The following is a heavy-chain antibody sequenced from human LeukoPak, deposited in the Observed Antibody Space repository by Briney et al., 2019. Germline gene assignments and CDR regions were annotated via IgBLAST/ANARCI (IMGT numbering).Heavy chain of an antibody. CDR2: IKQDGSEK. D-gene: IGHD3-3*01. CDR1: GFTFSSYW. J-gene: IGHJ4*02. CDR3: AREGLRFLEWSSYYFDY. V-gene: IGHV3-7*01. Sequence: GGSLRLSCAASGFTFSSYWMSWVRQGPGKGLEWVANIKQDGSEKYYVDSVKGRFSISRDDTKNSLYLQLNSLRAEDTAVYYCAREGLRFLEWSSYYFDYWGLGTLVTVSS.